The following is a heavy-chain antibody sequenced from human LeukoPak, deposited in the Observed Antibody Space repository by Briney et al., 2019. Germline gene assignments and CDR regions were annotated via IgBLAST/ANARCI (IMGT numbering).Heavy chain of an antibody. J-gene: IGHJ4*02. V-gene: IGHV1-69*05. CDR2: IIPIFGTA. CDR3: ARTLGLRYFDWLSDFDY. Sequence: AASVKVSCKASGGTFSSYAISWVRQAPGQGLEWMGGIIPIFGTANYAQKLQGRVTMTTDTSTSTAYMELRSLRSDDTAVYYCARTLGLRYFDWLSDFDYWGQGTLVTVSS. CDR1: GGTFSSYA. D-gene: IGHD3-9*01.